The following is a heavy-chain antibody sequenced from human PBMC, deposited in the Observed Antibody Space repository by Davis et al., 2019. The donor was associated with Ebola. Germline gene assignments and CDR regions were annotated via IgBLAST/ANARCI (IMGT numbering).Heavy chain of an antibody. J-gene: IGHJ4*02. CDR3: ARIVEGSRSSAFDY. D-gene: IGHD3-10*01. V-gene: IGHV2-5*02. CDR2: IYWDDDK. Sequence: SGPTLVKPTQTLTLTCTFSGFSLSTSGVGVGWIRQPPGKSLEWLALIYWDDDKRYSPSLKSRLTITKDTSKNQVVLTMTNMDPVDTATYYCARIVEGSRSSAFDYWGQGTLVTVSS. CDR1: GFSLSTSGVG.